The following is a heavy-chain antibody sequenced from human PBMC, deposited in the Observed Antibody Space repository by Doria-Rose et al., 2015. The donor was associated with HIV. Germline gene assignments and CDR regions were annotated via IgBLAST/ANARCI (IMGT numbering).Heavy chain of an antibody. D-gene: IGHD2-2*01. J-gene: IGHJ6*03. V-gene: IGHV4-39*07. Sequence: YYSGSTYYNPSLKSRVTISVDTSKKQFSLNLTSVTAADTAIYYCARDFRYCSSTSCRTYYMDVWGRGTTVTVSS. CDR3: ARDFRYCSSTSCRTYYMDV. CDR2: YYSGST.